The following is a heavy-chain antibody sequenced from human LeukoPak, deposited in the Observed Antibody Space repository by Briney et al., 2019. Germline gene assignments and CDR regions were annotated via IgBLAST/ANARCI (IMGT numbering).Heavy chain of an antibody. V-gene: IGHV3-72*01. CDR3: ARSDSNGNSVFDS. CDR2: ARNKANSYTT. Sequence: GGSLRLSCAASGFTLSDHYIDWVRQVPGKGLEWVGRARNKANSYTTEYAASVKGRFTFSRDDSKNSVYLQMNSLKTEDTAVYYCARSDSNGNSVFDSWGQGTMVTVSS. J-gene: IGHJ4*02. D-gene: IGHD2-21*01. CDR1: GFTLSDHY.